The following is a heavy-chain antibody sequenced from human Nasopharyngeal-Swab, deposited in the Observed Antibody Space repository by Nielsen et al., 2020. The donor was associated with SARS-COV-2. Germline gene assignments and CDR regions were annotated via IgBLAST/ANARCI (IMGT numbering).Heavy chain of an antibody. D-gene: IGHD7-27*01. CDR2: IYSGGSST. CDR3: ARAGEYRFDY. J-gene: IGHJ4*02. V-gene: IGHV3-23*03. CDR1: GFTFSSYA. Sequence: GGSLRLSCAASGFTFSSYAMSWVRQAPGKGLEWVSVIYSGGSSTYYADSVKGRFTISRDNAKNTLYLQMNGLRDEDTAIYYCARAGEYRFDYWGQGTLVTVSS.